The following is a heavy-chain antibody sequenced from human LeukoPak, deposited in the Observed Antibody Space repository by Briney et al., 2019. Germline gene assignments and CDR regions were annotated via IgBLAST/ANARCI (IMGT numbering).Heavy chain of an antibody. CDR2: ISSSSSTI. J-gene: IGHJ4*02. Sequence: PGGSLRLSRAASGFTFSSYSMNWVRQAPGKGLEWVSYISSSSSTIYYADSVKGRFTISGDNAKNSLYLQMNSLRAEDTAVYYCARDIHDRILDYWGQGTLDTVSS. D-gene: IGHD5-18*01. CDR3: ARDIHDRILDY. V-gene: IGHV3-48*01. CDR1: GFTFSSYS.